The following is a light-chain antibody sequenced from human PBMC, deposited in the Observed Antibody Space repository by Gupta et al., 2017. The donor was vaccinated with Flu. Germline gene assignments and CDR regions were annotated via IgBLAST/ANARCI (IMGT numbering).Light chain of an antibody. CDR2: TAS. Sequence: GDTVAITCRASQAISSHSAWYQQRPGQAPKLLIHTASTLQDGVPSRFSGSGSGAEFTLTISSLQPEDFATYYCQQRNGYPITFGQGTRLEIK. J-gene: IGKJ5*01. CDR3: QQRNGYPIT. V-gene: IGKV1-9*01. CDR1: QAISSH.